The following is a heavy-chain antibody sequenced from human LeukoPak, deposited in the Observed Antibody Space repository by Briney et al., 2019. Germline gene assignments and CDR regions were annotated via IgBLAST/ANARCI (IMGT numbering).Heavy chain of an antibody. V-gene: IGHV1-18*01. CDR3: ARRAEWELQFGY. CDR1: GYTFTSYG. D-gene: IGHD1-26*01. CDR2: ISAYNGNT. Sequence: GPVKVSCKASGYTFTSYGISWVRQAPGQGLEWMGWISAYNGNTNYAQKLQGRVTMTTDTSTSTAYMELRSLRSDDTAVYYCARRAEWELQFGYWGQGTLVTVSS. J-gene: IGHJ4*02.